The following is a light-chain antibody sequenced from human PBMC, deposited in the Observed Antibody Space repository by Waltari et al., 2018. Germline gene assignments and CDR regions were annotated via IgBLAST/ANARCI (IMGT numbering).Light chain of an antibody. Sequence: EIVLTQSPATLSLSPGERATLSCRASQRISNYLAWYQQKPGLAPRLLIYDTSNRATGIPARFSGGGSGTDFTLTIISLAPEDFAVCYCQQRSSWPYTFGQGTKLEI. V-gene: IGKV3-11*01. J-gene: IGKJ2*01. CDR3: QQRSSWPYT. CDR1: QRISNY. CDR2: DTS.